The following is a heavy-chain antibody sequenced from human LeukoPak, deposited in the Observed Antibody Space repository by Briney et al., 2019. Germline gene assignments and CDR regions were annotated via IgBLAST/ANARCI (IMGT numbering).Heavy chain of an antibody. J-gene: IGHJ6*02. Sequence: PRGSLRLSCAASGFTFSSYGMHWVRQAPGKGLEWVAVIWYDGSNKYYADSVKGRFTISRDNSKNTLYLQMNSLRAEDTAVYYCARDRTYYDFWSGYDYYYYGMDVWGQGTTVTVSS. CDR1: GFTFSSYG. V-gene: IGHV3-33*01. CDR3: ARDRTYYDFWSGYDYYYYGMDV. CDR2: IWYDGSNK. D-gene: IGHD3-3*01.